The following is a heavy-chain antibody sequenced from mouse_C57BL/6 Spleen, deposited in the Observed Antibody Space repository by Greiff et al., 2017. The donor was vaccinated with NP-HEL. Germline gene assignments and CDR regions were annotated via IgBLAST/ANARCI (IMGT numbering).Heavy chain of an antibody. CDR3: ARGVYYDYDNGFDY. Sequence: EVQLQESGGGLVKPGGSLKLSCAASGFTFSSYAMSWVRQTPEKRLEWVATISDGGSYTYYPDNVKGRFTISRDNAKNNLYLQMSHLKSEDTARYYCARGVYYDYDNGFDYWGQGTTLTVSS. D-gene: IGHD2-4*01. CDR1: GFTFSSYA. V-gene: IGHV5-4*01. CDR2: ISDGGSYT. J-gene: IGHJ2*01.